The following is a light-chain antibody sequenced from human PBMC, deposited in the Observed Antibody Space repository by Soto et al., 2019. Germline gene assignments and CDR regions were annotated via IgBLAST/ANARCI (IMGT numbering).Light chain of an antibody. CDR3: SSYTSSSTYVV. J-gene: IGLJ2*01. V-gene: IGLV2-14*01. CDR1: RSDVGGYNY. CDR2: DVS. Sequence: QSALTQPASGSGSPGQSITIACTGTRSDVGGYNYVPWYQQHPGKAPKLMIYDVSNRPSGVSNRFSGSKSGNTASLTISGLRAEDEADYYCSSYTSSSTYVVFGGGTKLTVL.